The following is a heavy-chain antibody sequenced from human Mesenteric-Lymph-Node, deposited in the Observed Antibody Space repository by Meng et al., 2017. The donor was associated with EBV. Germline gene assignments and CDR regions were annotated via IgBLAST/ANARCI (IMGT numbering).Heavy chain of an antibody. CDR1: GGSISSSNW. Sequence: QVQLQVPGPGLVKPSGTLSRTCAVSGGSISSSNWWSWVRQPSGKGLEWIGEIYHSGSTNYNPSLKSRVTISVDKSKNQFSLKLSSVTAADTAVYYCARCYYYDSSGNFDYWGQGTLVTVSS. CDR2: IYHSGST. V-gene: IGHV4-4*02. J-gene: IGHJ4*02. D-gene: IGHD3-22*01. CDR3: ARCYYYDSSGNFDY.